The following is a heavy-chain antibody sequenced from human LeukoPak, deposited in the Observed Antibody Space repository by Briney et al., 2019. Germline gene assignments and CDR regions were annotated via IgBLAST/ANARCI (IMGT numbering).Heavy chain of an antibody. V-gene: IGHV3-21*01. CDR2: ISISSNLR. Sequence: GGCLRLSCAAAGFIFNNYGLVCVRQAPGKCLEWVSSISISSNLRKYADSQKGRFTSSKDNAKNSVYMQMNGLRDEDTTVYYCARMPRYSNYAYYFMDVGGKGTTVTVSS. D-gene: IGHD4-11*01. CDR1: GFIFNNYG. CDR3: ARMPRYSNYAYYFMDV. J-gene: IGHJ6*03.